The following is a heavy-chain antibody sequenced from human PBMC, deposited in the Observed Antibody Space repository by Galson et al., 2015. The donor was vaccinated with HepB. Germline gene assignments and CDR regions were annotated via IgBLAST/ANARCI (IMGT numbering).Heavy chain of an antibody. Sequence: SLRLSCAASGFDVSNNYMGWVRQAPGKGLKWVSVIDGGGTTHYADSVKGRFTISRDNSKNTLYLQMDTLRAEDTAVYHCGSSSVNWGPDGFDIWGQGTMVTVSS. CDR1: GFDVSNNY. CDR3: GSSSVNWGPDGFDI. V-gene: IGHV3-53*01. J-gene: IGHJ3*02. D-gene: IGHD7-27*01. CDR2: IDGGGTT.